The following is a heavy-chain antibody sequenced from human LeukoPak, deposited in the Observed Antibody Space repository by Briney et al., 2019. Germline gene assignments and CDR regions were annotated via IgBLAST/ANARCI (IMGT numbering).Heavy chain of an antibody. CDR3: AKGGYTTWFDP. Sequence: GGSLRLSCAASGFTFSSYSMTWVRQAPGKGLEWVSNIRSNGGDTYYADSVKGRFTISRGNAKNTLYLEMNSLRAEDTAVYCCAKGGYTTWFDPWGQGTLVTVSS. J-gene: IGHJ5*02. CDR2: IRSNGGDT. CDR1: GFTFSSYS. V-gene: IGHV3-23*01. D-gene: IGHD2-15*01.